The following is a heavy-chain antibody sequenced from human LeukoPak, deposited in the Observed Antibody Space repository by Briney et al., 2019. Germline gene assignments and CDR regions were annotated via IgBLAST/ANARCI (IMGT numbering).Heavy chain of an antibody. CDR3: AKEYYYDPSGPDY. Sequence: GGSLRLSCAASGFTFSSYAMHWVRQAPGKGLEWVAVISYDGSNKYYADSVKGRFTISRDNSKNTLYLQMNSLRVEDTAVYYCAKEYYYDPSGPDYWGQGTPVTVSS. D-gene: IGHD3-22*01. CDR2: ISYDGSNK. CDR1: GFTFSSYA. J-gene: IGHJ4*02. V-gene: IGHV3-30*04.